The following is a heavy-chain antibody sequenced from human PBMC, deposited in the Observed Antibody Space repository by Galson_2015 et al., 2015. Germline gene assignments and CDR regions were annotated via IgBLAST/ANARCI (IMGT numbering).Heavy chain of an antibody. CDR2: ISYDGSNK. Sequence: SLRLSCAASGFTFSSYAMHWVRQAPGKGLEWVAVISYDGSNKYYADSVKGRFTISRDNSKNTLYLQMNSLRAEDTAVYYCARDEGGDPTLIVVVPAAIYVGMDVWGQGTTVTVSS. V-gene: IGHV3-30-3*01. CDR1: GFTFSSYA. D-gene: IGHD2-2*01. J-gene: IGHJ6*02. CDR3: ARDEGGDPTLIVVVPAAIYVGMDV.